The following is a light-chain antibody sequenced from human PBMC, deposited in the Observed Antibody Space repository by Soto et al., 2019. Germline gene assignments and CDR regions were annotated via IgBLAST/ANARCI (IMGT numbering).Light chain of an antibody. CDR2: GAS. CDR1: QSVSSNY. V-gene: IGKV3-20*01. CDR3: QHYGRSPYT. J-gene: IGKJ2*01. Sequence: EIVLTQSPGTLSLSPGERATLSCRASQSVSSNYLAWYQQKPGQAPRLLIYGASSRATGIPDRFSGSGSGTDLTLTISRLEPEDFAVYYCQHYGRSPYTFGQGTKLEIK.